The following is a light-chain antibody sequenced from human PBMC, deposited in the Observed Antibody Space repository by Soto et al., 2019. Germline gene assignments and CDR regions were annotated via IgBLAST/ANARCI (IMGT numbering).Light chain of an antibody. V-gene: IGKV3-20*01. Sequence: EIVLTQSPGTLSLSPGERATLSCRASQSVSSSYLAWYQQKPGQAPRLLIYGASSRATGIPDRFSGSGFGTDFPHTISRLEPEDFAVYYCQQYGSSRTFGQGTKVEIK. CDR1: QSVSSSY. CDR3: QQYGSSRT. CDR2: GAS. J-gene: IGKJ1*01.